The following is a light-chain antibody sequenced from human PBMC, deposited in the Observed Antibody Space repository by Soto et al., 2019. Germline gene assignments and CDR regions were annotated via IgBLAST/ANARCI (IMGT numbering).Light chain of an antibody. V-gene: IGKV3-15*01. Sequence: EIVMTQSPATLSVSPGESATLSCRASQSVNSYLAWYQQKPGQAPRLLIYGASTRATAIPARFSGSGSATEFTLTISSLQSEDFAVYYCLQYNNWPTATFGQGTRL. J-gene: IGKJ5*01. CDR2: GAS. CDR3: LQYNNWPTAT. CDR1: QSVNSY.